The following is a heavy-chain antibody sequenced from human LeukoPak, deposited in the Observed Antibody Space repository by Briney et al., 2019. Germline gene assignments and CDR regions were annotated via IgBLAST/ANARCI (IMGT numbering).Heavy chain of an antibody. CDR3: TAFPGDYYYYYGMDV. V-gene: IGHV3-30*02. CDR1: GFTFSSYG. J-gene: IGHJ6*02. Sequence: GGSLRLSCAASGFTFSSYGMHWVRQAPGKGLEWVAVIWYDGSNKYYADSVKGRFTISRDNSKNTLYLQMNSLRAEDTAVYYCTAFPGDYYYYYGMDVWGQGTTVTVSS. CDR2: IWYDGSNK. D-gene: IGHD3-10*01.